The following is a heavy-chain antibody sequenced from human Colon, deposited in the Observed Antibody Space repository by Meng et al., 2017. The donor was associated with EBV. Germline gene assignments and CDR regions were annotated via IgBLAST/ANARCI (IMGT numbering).Heavy chain of an antibody. V-gene: IGHV4-34*01. D-gene: IGHD6-19*01. CDR3: ARLYPPDQWLLTSDTSEY. J-gene: IGHJ4*02. CDR2: INHSGST. CDR1: GGSFSGHY. Sequence: QVQLQQWGAGLLKPSEPLSLSGAVYGGSFSGHYWTWIRQPPGKGLEWIGEINHSGSTNYNPSLKSRVTISTDTSKNQFSLKVKSVTAADTAVYFCARLYPPDQWLLTSDTSEYWGQGTLVTVSS.